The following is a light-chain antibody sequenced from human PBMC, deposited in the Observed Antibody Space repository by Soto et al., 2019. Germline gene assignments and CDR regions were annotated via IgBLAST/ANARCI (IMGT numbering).Light chain of an antibody. CDR1: SSDVGGYEY. J-gene: IGLJ1*01. Sequence: QSVLTQPASVSGSAGQSITISCTGTSSDVGGYEYVSWYQRHPGRAPKLMIYEVSNRPSGVSNRSSGSKSGNTTSLTISGLQAVDEADYYCSSYTSSSTLLFGTGTKVTVL. V-gene: IGLV2-14*01. CDR3: SSYTSSSTLL. CDR2: EVS.